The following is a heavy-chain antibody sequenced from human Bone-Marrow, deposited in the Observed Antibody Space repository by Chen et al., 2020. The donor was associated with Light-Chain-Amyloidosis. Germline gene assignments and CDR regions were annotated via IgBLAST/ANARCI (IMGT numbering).Heavy chain of an antibody. CDR3: ARRRDGYNFYY. J-gene: IGHJ4*02. Sequence: EVQLEQSGPEVKKPGESLKISCKGAGYTFPNYWIGWVRQLPGKGLEWMGVIYPDDSDARYSPSFAGQVTISADKSIPPAYLQWRSLKASDTAMYYCARRRDGYNFYYWGQGTLVTVSS. CDR1: GYTFPNYW. D-gene: IGHD5-12*01. V-gene: IGHV5-51*01. CDR2: IYPDDSDA.